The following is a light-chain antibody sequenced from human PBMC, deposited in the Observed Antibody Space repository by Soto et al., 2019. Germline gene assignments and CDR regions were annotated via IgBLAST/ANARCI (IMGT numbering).Light chain of an antibody. J-gene: IGKJ2*01. CDR2: GVS. Sequence: EIVFTQSTGTLSLSPGERATLSCRASQSVSSKLAWFQQKPGQAPSLLIYGVSTRATGVPVRFSGSGSGTEFTLTINSLQSEDFAVYYCQQYNNWPHTFGQRT. CDR1: QSVSSK. CDR3: QQYNNWPHT. V-gene: IGKV3-15*01.